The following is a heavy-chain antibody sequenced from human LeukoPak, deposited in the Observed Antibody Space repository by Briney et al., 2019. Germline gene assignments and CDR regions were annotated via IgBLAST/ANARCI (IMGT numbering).Heavy chain of an antibody. CDR2: INHSRST. J-gene: IGHJ5*02. D-gene: IGHD5-12*01. V-gene: IGHV4-34*01. CDR3: ARDAESWLRWFDP. CDR1: GGSFSGYY. Sequence: SETLSLTCAVYGGSFSGYYWSWIRQPPGKGLEWIGEINHSRSTNYNPSLKSRVTISVDTSKNQFSLKLSSVTAADTAVYYCARDAESWLRWFDPWGQGTLVTVSS.